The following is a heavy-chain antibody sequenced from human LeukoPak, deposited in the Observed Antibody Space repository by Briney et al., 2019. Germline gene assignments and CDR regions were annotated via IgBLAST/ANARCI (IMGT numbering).Heavy chain of an antibody. CDR3: ARGGRGSGDYYYYYGMDV. Sequence: SETLSLTCTVSGGSISNYYWSWIRQPAGKGLEWIGRIYSSGSTNYNPSLKSRVTMSVDTSKNQFSLRLSSVTAADTAVYYCARGGRGSGDYYYYYGMDVWGQGTTVTVSS. J-gene: IGHJ6*02. V-gene: IGHV4-4*07. CDR1: GGSISNYY. D-gene: IGHD2-15*01. CDR2: IYSSGST.